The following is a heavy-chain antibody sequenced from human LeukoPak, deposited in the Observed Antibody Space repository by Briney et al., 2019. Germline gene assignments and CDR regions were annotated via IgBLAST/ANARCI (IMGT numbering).Heavy chain of an antibody. CDR3: ARGRYYYAPTHPAYYYYYYMDV. Sequence: SETLSLTCAVYGGSFSGYYWSWIRQPPGKGLEWIGEINHSGGTNYNPSLKSRVTISVDTSKNQFSLKLSSVTAADTAVYYCARGRYYYAPTHPAYYYYYYMDVWGKGTTVTVSS. D-gene: IGHD3-10*01. CDR1: GGSFSGYY. V-gene: IGHV4-34*01. CDR2: INHSGGT. J-gene: IGHJ6*03.